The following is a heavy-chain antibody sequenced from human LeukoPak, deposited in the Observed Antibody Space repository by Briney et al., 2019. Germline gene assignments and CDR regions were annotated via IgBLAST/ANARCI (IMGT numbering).Heavy chain of an antibody. V-gene: IGHV3-21*01. CDR2: ITSSSTYI. J-gene: IGHJ4*02. D-gene: IGHD6-13*01. CDR1: GFTLSSYS. Sequence: PGGSLRLSCAAPGFTLSSYSLNWVRQAAGKGLEWVSSITSSSTYIYSADSVKGRFTISRGNAKNTLYLQMNSLGAEDTAVYYCTTVLSSNRYNLCDYWGQGTLVTVSS. CDR3: TTVLSSNRYNLCDY.